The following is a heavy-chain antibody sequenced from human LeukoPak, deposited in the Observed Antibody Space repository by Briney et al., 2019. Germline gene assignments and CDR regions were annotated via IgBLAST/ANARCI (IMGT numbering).Heavy chain of an antibody. CDR1: GFTFSSYW. V-gene: IGHV3-74*01. D-gene: IGHD3-10*01. Sequence: PGGSLRLSCAVSGFTFSSYWMHWVRHAPGKGLVWVSRINSDGSGTSYADSVKGRFTISRDNAKNTLYLQMNSLRAEDTAVYYCARGRAGNYYNHNDYWGQGTLVTVSS. J-gene: IGHJ4*01. CDR3: ARGRAGNYYNHNDY. CDR2: INSDGSGT.